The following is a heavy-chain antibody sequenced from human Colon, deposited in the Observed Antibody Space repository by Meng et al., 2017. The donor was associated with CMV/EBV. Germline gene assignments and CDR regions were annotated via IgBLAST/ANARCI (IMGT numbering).Heavy chain of an antibody. CDR2: IYDSGST. J-gene: IGHJ6*02. Sequence: SETLSLTCTVSGGSISSSSYYWGWIRQPPGKGLEWIGSIYDSGSTYYNPSLKSRVTILVDTSKNQFSLKLSSVTAADTAVYYCARELGQWLATYYFYYAMDVWGQGTTVTVSS. V-gene: IGHV4-39*07. CDR1: GGSISSSSYY. D-gene: IGHD6-19*01. CDR3: ARELGQWLATYYFYYAMDV.